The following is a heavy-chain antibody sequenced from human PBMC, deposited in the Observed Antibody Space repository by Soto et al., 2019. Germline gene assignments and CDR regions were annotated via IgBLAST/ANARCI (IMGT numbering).Heavy chain of an antibody. Sequence: EVQLVESGGSLVTPGGSLRLSCAASGFPFTKAWMTWVRQASGKGLEWVGRIRSKANSYATAYAASVKGRFTISRDDSKNTAYLQMNSLKTEDTAVYYCTAYSGSGWYPPGMDVW. CDR2: IRSKANSYAT. D-gene: IGHD6-19*01. J-gene: IGHJ6*01. V-gene: IGHV3-73*01. CDR3: TAYSGSGWYPPGMDV. CDR1: GFPFTKAW.